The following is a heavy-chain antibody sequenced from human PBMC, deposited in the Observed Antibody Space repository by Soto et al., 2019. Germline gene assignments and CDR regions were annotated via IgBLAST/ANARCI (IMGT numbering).Heavy chain of an antibody. Sequence: SETLSLTCTVSGGSISSSSYYWGWIRQPPGKGLEWIGTIYYSGSTYYNPSLKSRVTISVDTSKNQFSLKLSSVTAADTAVYYCARLYGSTLFDYWGQGTLVTVSS. CDR1: GGSISSSSYY. V-gene: IGHV4-39*01. J-gene: IGHJ4*02. CDR3: ARLYGSTLFDY. CDR2: IYYSGST. D-gene: IGHD4-17*01.